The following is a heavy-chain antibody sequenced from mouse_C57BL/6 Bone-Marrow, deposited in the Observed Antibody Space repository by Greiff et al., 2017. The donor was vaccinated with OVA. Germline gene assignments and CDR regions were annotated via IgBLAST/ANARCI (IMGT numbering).Heavy chain of an antibody. D-gene: IGHD2-1*01. CDR1: GYTFTDYY. Sequence: EVKLQQSGPELVKPGASVKISCKASGYTFTDYYMNWVKQSHGKSLEWIGDINPNNGGTSYNQKFKGKATLTVDKSSSTAYMELRSLTSEDSAVYYCAEGGNYEGFAYWGQGTLVTVSA. J-gene: IGHJ3*01. CDR2: INPNNGGT. CDR3: AEGGNYEGFAY. V-gene: IGHV1-26*01.